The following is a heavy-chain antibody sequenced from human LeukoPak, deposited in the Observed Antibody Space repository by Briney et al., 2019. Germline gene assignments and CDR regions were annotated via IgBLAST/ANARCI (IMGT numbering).Heavy chain of an antibody. Sequence: SGPTLVKPTQTLTLTCTFSGFSLSTSGVGVGWIRQPPGKALEWLALIYWDDDKRYSPSLKSRLTITKDTSKNQVVLTMTNMDPVDTATYYCAHRAVPYGSSSWFDGDFDYWGQGTTVTISS. J-gene: IGHJ4*02. CDR2: IYWDDDK. CDR3: AHRAVPYGSSSWFDGDFDY. D-gene: IGHD6-13*01. V-gene: IGHV2-5*02. CDR1: GFSLSTSGVG.